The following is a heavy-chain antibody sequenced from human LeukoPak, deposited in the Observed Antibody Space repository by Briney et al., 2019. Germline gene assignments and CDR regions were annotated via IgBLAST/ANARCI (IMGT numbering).Heavy chain of an antibody. V-gene: IGHV3-15*07. CDR3: TTATGDYDSSGYYYSLDY. D-gene: IGHD3-22*01. Sequence: GGSLRLSCAASGFTFSNAWMNWVRQALGKGLEWVGRIKSKTDGGTTDYAAPVKGRFTISRDDSKNTLYLQMNSLKTEDTAVYYCTTATGDYDSSGYYYSLDYWGQGTLVTVSS. CDR1: GFTFSNAW. CDR2: IKSKTDGGTT. J-gene: IGHJ4*02.